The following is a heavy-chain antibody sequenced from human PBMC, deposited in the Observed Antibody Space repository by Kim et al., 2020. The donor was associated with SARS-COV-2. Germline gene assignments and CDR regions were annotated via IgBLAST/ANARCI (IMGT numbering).Heavy chain of an antibody. Sequence: DESEKYYVDSVKGRFTISRDNAKNSLYLQMNSLRAEDTAVYYCARGYTYWGQGTLVSVSS. J-gene: IGHJ4*02. V-gene: IGHV3-7*01. CDR3: ARGYTY. D-gene: IGHD5-18*01. CDR2: DESEK.